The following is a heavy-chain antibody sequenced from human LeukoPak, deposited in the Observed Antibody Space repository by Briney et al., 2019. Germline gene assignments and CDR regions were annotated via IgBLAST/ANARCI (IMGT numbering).Heavy chain of an antibody. CDR2: IYYSGST. D-gene: IGHD4/OR15-4a*01. J-gene: IGHJ3*02. Sequence: SETLSLTCTVSGGSISSYYWSWIRQPPGKGLEWIGYIYYSGSTNYNPPLKSRVTISVDTSKNQFSLKLSSVTAADTAVYYCARDGTMLGAFDIWGQGTMVTVSS. CDR3: ARDGTMLGAFDI. V-gene: IGHV4-59*01. CDR1: GGSISSYY.